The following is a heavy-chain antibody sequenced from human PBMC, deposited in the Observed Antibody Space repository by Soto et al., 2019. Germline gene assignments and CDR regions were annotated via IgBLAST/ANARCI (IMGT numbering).Heavy chain of an antibody. Sequence: EGQLLESGGGLVRPGGSLRLSCAASGFTFSTYAMSWVRQAPGKGLEWVSAISASGGTTVYAASVTGRFTISRDNSMNALYLQINSLRVEDTAVYYCAHPRGYGVFDAYDIWGQGTMVTVSS. CDR3: AHPRGYGVFDAYDI. D-gene: IGHD4-17*01. J-gene: IGHJ3*02. V-gene: IGHV3-23*01. CDR1: GFTFSTYA. CDR2: ISASGGTT.